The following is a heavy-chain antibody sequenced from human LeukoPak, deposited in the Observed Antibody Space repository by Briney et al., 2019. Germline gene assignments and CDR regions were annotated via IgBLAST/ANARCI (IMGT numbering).Heavy chain of an antibody. CDR1: GGSISSSSYY. D-gene: IGHD6-19*01. J-gene: IGHJ4*02. CDR2: IYYSGST. V-gene: IGHV4-39*01. CDR3: ARYVLSVAGTSL. Sequence: SETLSLTCTVSGGSISSSSYYWGWIRQTPGQGLEWIGTIYYSGSTYYNPSLKSRVTISVDTSKNQFSLKLSSVTAADTAVYYCARYVLSVAGTSLWGQGTLVTVSS.